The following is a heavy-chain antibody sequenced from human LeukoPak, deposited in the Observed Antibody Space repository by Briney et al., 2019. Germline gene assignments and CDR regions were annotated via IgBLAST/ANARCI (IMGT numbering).Heavy chain of an antibody. CDR1: GGTFSSYA. CDR2: IEPSSGGT. Sequence: ASVKVSCKASGGTFSSYAISWVRQAPGQGLEWMGRIEPSSGGTNYAQKFQGRVTLTRDTSIRTAYMDLKRLTSDDTATYYCARSLKAGGDFWGQGTLVTVS. CDR3: ARSLKAGGDF. J-gene: IGHJ4*02. V-gene: IGHV1-2*06.